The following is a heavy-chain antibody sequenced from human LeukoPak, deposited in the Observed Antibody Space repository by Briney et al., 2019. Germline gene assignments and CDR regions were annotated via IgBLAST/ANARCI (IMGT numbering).Heavy chain of an antibody. CDR2: IYYSGST. Sequence: SETLSLTCTVSGGSISSGGYYWSWIRQHPGKGLEWIGYIYYSGSTYYNPSLKSRVTISVDTSKNQFSLKLSSVTAADTAVYYCARASRGYDIVVVPAALYHYGMDVWGQGTTVTVSS. CDR3: ARASRGYDIVVVPAALYHYGMDV. D-gene: IGHD2-2*01. CDR1: GGSISSGGYY. J-gene: IGHJ6*02. V-gene: IGHV4-31*03.